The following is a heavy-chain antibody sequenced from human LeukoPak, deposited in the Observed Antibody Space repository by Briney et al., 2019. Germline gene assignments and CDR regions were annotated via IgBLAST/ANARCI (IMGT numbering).Heavy chain of an antibody. CDR3: AGRRSCTSCYVTFDY. Sequence: PSETLSLTCTVSGGSISSGDYYWSWIRQPPGKGLEWIGEINHSGGINYNPSLKSRVTISVDTSKNQFSLKLSSVTAADTAVYYCAGRRSCTSCYVTFDYWGQGTLVTVSS. D-gene: IGHD2-2*01. V-gene: IGHV4-39*07. CDR2: INHSGGI. J-gene: IGHJ4*02. CDR1: GGSISSGDYY.